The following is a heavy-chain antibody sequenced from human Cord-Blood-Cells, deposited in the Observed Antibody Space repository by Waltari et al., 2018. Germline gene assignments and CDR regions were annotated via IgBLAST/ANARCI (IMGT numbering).Heavy chain of an antibody. V-gene: IGHV5-51*01. Sequence: EVQLVQSGAEVKKPGESLKISCKGSGYSFTSYCIGWVRQMPGKGLEWMGIIYPGDSDTRYSPSFQGQVTISADKSISTAYLQWSSLKASDTAMYYCARAATYYYGSGSSRNWFDPWGQGTLVTVSS. CDR3: ARAATYYYGSGSSRNWFDP. CDR2: IYPGDSDT. J-gene: IGHJ5*02. D-gene: IGHD3-10*01. CDR1: GYSFTSYC.